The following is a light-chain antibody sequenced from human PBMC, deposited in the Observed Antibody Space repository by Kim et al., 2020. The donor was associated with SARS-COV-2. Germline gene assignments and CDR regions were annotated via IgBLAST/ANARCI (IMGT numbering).Light chain of an antibody. Sequence: SASVGDRVASACRGSQNIEGWVAWYQQRPGKAPKLLIYRASNLEGGVPSRFSGSGFGTDFTLTISSLQPEDFATYYCQQYEHFWTFGPGTKVDIK. CDR3: QQYEHFWT. CDR1: QNIEGW. CDR2: RAS. J-gene: IGKJ1*01. V-gene: IGKV1-5*03.